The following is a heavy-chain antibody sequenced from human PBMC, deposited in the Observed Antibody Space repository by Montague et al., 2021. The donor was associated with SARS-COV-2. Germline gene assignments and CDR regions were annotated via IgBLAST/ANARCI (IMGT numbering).Heavy chain of an antibody. CDR2: TYYRSKWYN. V-gene: IGHV6-1*01. D-gene: IGHD3-22*01. CDR1: GDSVSSNSAT. Sequence: CAISGDSVSSNSATWNWVRQSPSRGLEWLGRTYYRSKWYNDYAVSVRGRVTINPDTSKNQFSLQLSSVTAADTAVYYCARGEVGIIMIVVAVPGWFDPWGQGTLVTVSS. CDR3: ARGEVGIIMIVVAVPGWFDP. J-gene: IGHJ5*02.